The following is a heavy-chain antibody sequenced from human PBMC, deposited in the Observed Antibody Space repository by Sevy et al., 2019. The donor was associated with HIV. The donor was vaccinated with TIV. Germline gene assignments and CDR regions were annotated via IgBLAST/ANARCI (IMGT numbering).Heavy chain of an antibody. CDR3: AKGGTTGPKTNYFDY. V-gene: IGHV3-23*01. Sequence: GGSLRLSCAASGFTFSSYAMSWVRQAPGKGLEWVSAISGSGSSTYYADSVKGRFTISRDNSKNTLYLQMNSLRAEDTAVYYCAKGGTTGPKTNYFDYWGQGTLVTVSS. CDR2: ISGSGSST. D-gene: IGHD1-1*01. J-gene: IGHJ4*02. CDR1: GFTFSSYA.